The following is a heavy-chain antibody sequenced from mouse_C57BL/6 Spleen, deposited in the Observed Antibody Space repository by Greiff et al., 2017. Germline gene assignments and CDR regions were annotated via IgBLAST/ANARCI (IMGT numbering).Heavy chain of an antibody. V-gene: IGHV1-7*01. D-gene: IGHD2-3*01. CDR2: INPSSGYT. CDR1: GYTFTSYW. J-gene: IGHJ4*01. CDR3: AFYDAYDDGYYYAMDY. Sequence: QVQLQQSGAELAKPGASVKLSCKASGYTFTSYWMHWVKQRPGQGLEWIGYINPSSGYTKYNQKFKDKATLTADKSSSTAYMQLSSLTYEDSAVXYCAFYDAYDDGYYYAMDYWGQGTSVTVSS.